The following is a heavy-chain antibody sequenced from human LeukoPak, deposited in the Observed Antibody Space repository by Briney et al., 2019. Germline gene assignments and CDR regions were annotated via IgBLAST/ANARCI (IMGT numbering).Heavy chain of an antibody. Sequence: PSETLSLTCTVSGGSISSYYWSWIRQPPGKGLEWIGYIYYSGSTNYNPSLKSRVTISVDTSKNQFSLKLSSVTAADTAVYYCARDLWSGSGWFDPWGQGTLVTVSS. J-gene: IGHJ5*02. CDR1: GGSISSYY. CDR2: IYYSGST. D-gene: IGHD3-3*01. V-gene: IGHV4-59*01. CDR3: ARDLWSGSGWFDP.